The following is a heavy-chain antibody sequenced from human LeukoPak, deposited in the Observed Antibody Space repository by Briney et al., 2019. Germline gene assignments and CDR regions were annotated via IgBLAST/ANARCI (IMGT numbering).Heavy chain of an antibody. CDR3: ARDTLRNWYFDL. CDR1: GDSISSTSYY. Sequence: SETLSPTCTVSGDSISSTSYYWGWIRQPPGKGLEWIGSIYYSGSTYYNPSLKSRVTISVDTSKNQFSLKLSSVTAADTAVYYCARDTLRNWYFDLWGRGTLVTVSS. D-gene: IGHD3-16*01. J-gene: IGHJ2*01. V-gene: IGHV4-39*07. CDR2: IYYSGST.